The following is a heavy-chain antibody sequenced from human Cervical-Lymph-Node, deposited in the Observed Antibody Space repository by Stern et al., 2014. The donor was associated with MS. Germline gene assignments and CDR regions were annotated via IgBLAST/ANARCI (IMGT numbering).Heavy chain of an antibody. CDR1: GGTFSSYA. D-gene: IGHD6-19*01. V-gene: IGHV1-69*01. CDR3: SRSYGAVAGTGSDY. J-gene: IGHJ4*02. Sequence: VQLVESGAGVKKPGSSVKVSCKASGGTFSSYAISWVRQAPGQGLAWMGGIIPHFGTANYAKKFQGRVTIPADESTSTAYMELSSLRSEDAAVYYCSRSYGAVAGTGSDYWGQGTLVTVSS. CDR2: IIPHFGTA.